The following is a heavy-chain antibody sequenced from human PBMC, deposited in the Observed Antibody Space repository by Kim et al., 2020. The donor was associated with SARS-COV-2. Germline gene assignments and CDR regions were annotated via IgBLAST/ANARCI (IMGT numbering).Heavy chain of an antibody. V-gene: IGHV1-24*01. D-gene: IGHD2-21*02. CDR3: ASDAPDENAGFPIH. CDR1: GHTLTTLA. Sequence: ASVKVSCNVSGHTLTTLAINWVRQAPGKGLEWVGGFDPEDGATMYAQQFQGRVIMTEDTSTDTVYLEVSSLRSEDTAVYYCASDAPDENAGFPIHWGQGTLVTVSS. CDR2: FDPEDGAT. J-gene: IGHJ1*01.